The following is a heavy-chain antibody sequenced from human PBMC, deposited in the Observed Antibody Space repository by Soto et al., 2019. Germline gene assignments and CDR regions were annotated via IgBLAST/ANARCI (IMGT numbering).Heavy chain of an antibody. CDR2: ISASGVGT. CDR1: GFTLSNFA. CDR3: AKLAYSSTGY. D-gene: IGHD6-13*01. Sequence: PGGSLSRCFAASGFTLSNFAMIWVRQAPGKVLELVSGISASGVGTHYAYSVKGRFTISRDNSKNTLNLQMNSVRAEDTAVYYCAKLAYSSTGYWGQGTMVTVSS. J-gene: IGHJ4*02. V-gene: IGHV3-23*01.